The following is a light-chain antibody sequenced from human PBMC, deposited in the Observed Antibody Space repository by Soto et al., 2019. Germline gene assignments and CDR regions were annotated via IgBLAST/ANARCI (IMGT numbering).Light chain of an antibody. J-gene: IGLJ1*01. CDR1: RSNIGAGYY. V-gene: IGLV1-40*01. CDR3: QSYDSSLSAYV. CDR2: GNS. Sequence: QSVLTQPPSVSGAPGQRVTISCTGSRSNIGAGYYVHWYQQLPGTAPKLLIYGNSNRPSGVPDRFSGSMSGTSASLAITGLQAEDEADYYYQSYDSSLSAYVFATGTKVTVL.